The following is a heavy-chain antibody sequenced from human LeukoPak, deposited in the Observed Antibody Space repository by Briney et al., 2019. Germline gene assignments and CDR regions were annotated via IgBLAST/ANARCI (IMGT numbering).Heavy chain of an antibody. CDR1: GYTFTSNY. CDR2: ISASGGSK. CDR3: ARDNSVRDEAWWFNP. Sequence: GASVTVSCKAFGYTFTSNYMNWVRQAPGQGPEWMGVISASGGSKTYAQKFQGRVTLTRDMSTSIDYLELSSLRSEDTAVYYCARDNSVRDEAWWFNPWGQGTLVTVSS. J-gene: IGHJ5*02. D-gene: IGHD5-24*01. V-gene: IGHV1-46*01.